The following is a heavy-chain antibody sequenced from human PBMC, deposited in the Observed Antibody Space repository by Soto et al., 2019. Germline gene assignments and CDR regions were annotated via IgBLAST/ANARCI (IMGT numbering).Heavy chain of an antibody. D-gene: IGHD3-16*01. CDR3: SRVSCNMITCPDWFDP. V-gene: IGHV1-3*01. Sequence: ASMKVLCKASGNTFTSYPMHWVRPAPGQRLEWMGWIKAGNGNTQYSQKFEGRVNITRDTSASTAYLEVISLTSEYTAVYNCSRVSCNMITCPDWFDPWGQGTLVTVS. J-gene: IGHJ5*02. CDR1: GNTFTSYP. CDR2: IKAGNGNT.